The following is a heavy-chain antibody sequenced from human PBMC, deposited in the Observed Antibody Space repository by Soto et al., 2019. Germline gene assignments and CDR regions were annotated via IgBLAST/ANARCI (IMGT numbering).Heavy chain of an antibody. V-gene: IGHV3-53*01. D-gene: IGHD5-12*01. J-gene: IGHJ4*02. CDR3: ATDRNGYDYS. CDR1: GFTVSNNY. CDR2: IRGDGTT. Sequence: PGGSLRLSCAASGFTVSNNYMSWVRQAPGKGLEWLSVIRGDGTTYYADSVKGRFTVSRDISMNTLYLQMNSLRAEDTALYYCATDRNGYDYSWGQGTLVTVSS.